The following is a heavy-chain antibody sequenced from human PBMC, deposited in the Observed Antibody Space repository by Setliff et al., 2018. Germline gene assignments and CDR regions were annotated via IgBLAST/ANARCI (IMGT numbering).Heavy chain of an antibody. CDR2: IWYDGSNK. J-gene: IGHJ4*02. CDR1: GFTFSSYA. Sequence: GGSLRLSCAASGFTFSSYAMHWVRQAPGKGLEWVAVIWYDGSNKYYADSVKGRFTISRDNSKNTLYLQMNSLRAEDTAVYYCAKDRSDTYYYDSSGYHDYWGQGTLVTVSS. CDR3: AKDRSDTYYYDSSGYHDY. D-gene: IGHD3-22*01. V-gene: IGHV3-30*02.